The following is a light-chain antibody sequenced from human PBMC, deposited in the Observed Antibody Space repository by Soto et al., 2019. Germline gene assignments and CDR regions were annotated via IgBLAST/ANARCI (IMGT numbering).Light chain of an antibody. J-gene: IGLJ1*01. CDR1: ASDIGRYNY. V-gene: IGLV2-8*01. CDR3: NSYVGSNNYV. Sequence: ALTQPPSASGSPGQSVTISCVGTASDIGRYNYVSWYQHHPGKAPKLIIYEVTKRPSGVPDRFSGSKSGNTASLTVSGLQADDEADYYCNSYVGSNNYVFGTGTKVTVL. CDR2: EVT.